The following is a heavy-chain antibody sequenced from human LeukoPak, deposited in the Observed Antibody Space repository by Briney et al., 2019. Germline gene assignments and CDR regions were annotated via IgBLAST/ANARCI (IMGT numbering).Heavy chain of an antibody. CDR1: GGSISSYY. J-gene: IGHJ5*02. CDR2: IYYSGST. D-gene: IGHD3-3*01. CDR3: ARARAEWLNNWFDP. Sequence: SETLSLTCSVSGGSISSYYWSWIRQPPGKGLEWIRCIYYSGSTNYNPSLKSRVTISVDTSKNQFSLKLSSVTASDTAVYYCARARAEWLNNWFDPWGQGTLVTVSS. V-gene: IGHV4-59*01.